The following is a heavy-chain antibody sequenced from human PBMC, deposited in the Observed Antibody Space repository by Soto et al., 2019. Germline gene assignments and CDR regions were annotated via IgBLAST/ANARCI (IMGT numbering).Heavy chain of an antibody. V-gene: IGHV4-59*01. CDR3: ARARGVYCYGYMGYYYYGMDV. CDR1: GGSISSYY. CDR2: IYYSGST. D-gene: IGHD5-18*01. Sequence: PSETLSLTCTVSGGSISSYYWSWIRQPPGKGLEWIGYIYYSGSTNYNPSLKSRVTISVDTSKNQFSLKLSSVTAADTAVYYCARARGVYCYGYMGYYYYGMDVWGQGTTVTVSS. J-gene: IGHJ6*02.